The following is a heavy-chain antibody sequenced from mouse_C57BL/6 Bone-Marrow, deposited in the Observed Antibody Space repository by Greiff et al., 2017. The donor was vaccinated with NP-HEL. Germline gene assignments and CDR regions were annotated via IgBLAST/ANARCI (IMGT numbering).Heavy chain of an antibody. CDR1: EYAFPSSD. V-gene: IGHV5-2*01. D-gene: IGHD2-2*01. CDR2: INSDGGST. CDR3: VRVGVTTKDWYFDV. Sequence: EVPLLPSGASFVLPGASLTLSCPSNEYAFPSSDLSFVRPTPVTRLVLVAAINSDGGSTYYPATMERRFIISRDNTKKTLYLQMSSLRSEDTALYYCVRVGVTTKDWYFDVWGTGTTVTVSS. J-gene: IGHJ1*03.